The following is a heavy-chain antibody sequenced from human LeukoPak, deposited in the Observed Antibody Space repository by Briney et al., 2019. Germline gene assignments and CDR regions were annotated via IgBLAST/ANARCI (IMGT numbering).Heavy chain of an antibody. V-gene: IGHV4-34*01. J-gene: IGHJ4*02. D-gene: IGHD2-8*01. CDR1: GGSFSGYY. CDR3: ARGICTNGVCYTSPVYFDY. Sequence: PSETLSLTCPVYGGSFSGYYWSWFPQPPGKGLDWIGEINHSGSTNYNPSLKSRVTISVDTSKNQFSLKLSSVTAADTAVYYCARGICTNGVCYTSPVYFDYWGQGTLVTVSS. CDR2: INHSGST.